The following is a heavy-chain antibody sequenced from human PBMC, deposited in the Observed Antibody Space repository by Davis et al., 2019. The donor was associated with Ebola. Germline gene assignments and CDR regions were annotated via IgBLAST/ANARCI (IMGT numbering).Heavy chain of an antibody. J-gene: IGHJ6*02. V-gene: IGHV3-33*01. CDR3: ARDGSSSWYYYYYYYGMDV. CDR1: GFTFSSYG. Sequence: GESLKISCAASGFTFSSYGMHWVRQAPGKGLEWVAVIWYDGSNKYYADSVKGRFTISRDNSKNTLYLQMNSLRAEDTAVYYCARDGSSSWYYYYYYYGMDVWGQGTTVTVSS. D-gene: IGHD6-13*01. CDR2: IWYDGSNK.